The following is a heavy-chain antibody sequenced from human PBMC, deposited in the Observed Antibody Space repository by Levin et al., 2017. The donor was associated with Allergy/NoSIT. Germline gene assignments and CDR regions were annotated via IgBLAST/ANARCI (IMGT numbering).Heavy chain of an antibody. CDR2: INHSGST. D-gene: IGHD1-7*01. J-gene: IGHJ4*02. CDR1: FFSFLFSS. Sequence: SQTLSLTCAVSFFSFLFSSFLFLLPPPFQGLEWIGEINHSGSTNYNPSLKSRVTISVDTSKNQFSLKLSSVTAADTAVYYCARGGGITGTTRPFDYWGQGTLVTVSS. V-gene: IGHV4-34*01. CDR3: ARGGGITGTTRPFDY.